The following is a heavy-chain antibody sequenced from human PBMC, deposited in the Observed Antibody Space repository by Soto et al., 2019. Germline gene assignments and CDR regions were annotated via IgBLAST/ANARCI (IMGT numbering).Heavy chain of an antibody. D-gene: IGHD6-13*01. V-gene: IGHV3-23*01. CDR2: ISGSGGST. Sequence: HPGGSLGLSFAASGFTFSRYSMSWVRQAPGKGLEWVSAISGSGGSTYYADSVKGRFTISRDNSKNTLYLQMNSLRAEDTAVYYCAKEAAAGRKYYFDYWGQGTLVTVSS. CDR3: AKEAAAGRKYYFDY. CDR1: GFTFSRYS. J-gene: IGHJ4*02.